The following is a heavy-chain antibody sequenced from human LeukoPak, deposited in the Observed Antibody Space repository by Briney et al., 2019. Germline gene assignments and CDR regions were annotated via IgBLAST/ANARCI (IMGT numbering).Heavy chain of an antibody. D-gene: IGHD6-19*01. J-gene: IGHJ6*02. CDR2: TYYRSKWYN. CDR3: ARVGYSSVWTPFAMDV. CDR1: GDSVSSNSAA. V-gene: IGHV6-1*01. Sequence: SQTLSLTCAISGDSVSSNSAAWNWIRQSQSRGLEWLGRTYYRSKWYNDYAVSVKSRITINPDTSKNQFSLQLNSVTPEDTAVYYCARVGYSSVWTPFAMDVWGQGTTVTVSS.